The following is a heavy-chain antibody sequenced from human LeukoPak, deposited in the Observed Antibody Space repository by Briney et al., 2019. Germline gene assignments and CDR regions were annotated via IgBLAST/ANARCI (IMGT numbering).Heavy chain of an antibody. CDR1: GYTFDTYW. D-gene: IGHD3-16*01. Sequence: GESLETSRKASGYTFDTYWNARGRQMPGKGAELMLINYPGDSDTRYSPSFQRQVTISVDKSINTAYLQWSSLEASDTAMYYCAKRSTLSRFAFDLWGQRTLVSVSS. CDR3: AKRSTLSRFAFDL. CDR2: NYPGDSDT. J-gene: IGHJ5*02. V-gene: IGHV5-51*01.